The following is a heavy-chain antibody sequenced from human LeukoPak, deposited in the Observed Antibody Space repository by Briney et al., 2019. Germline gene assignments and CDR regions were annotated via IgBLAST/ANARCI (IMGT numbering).Heavy chain of an antibody. CDR2: IYHSGST. J-gene: IGHJ5*02. Sequence: PSETLSLTCTVSGGSISSYYWSWIRQPPGKGLEWIGYIYHSGSTYYNPSLKSRVTISVDTSKNQFSLKLSSVTAADTAVYYCARDGSGSYYGNWFDPWGQGTLVTVSS. CDR1: GGSISSYY. CDR3: ARDGSGSYYGNWFDP. D-gene: IGHD1-26*01. V-gene: IGHV4-59*01.